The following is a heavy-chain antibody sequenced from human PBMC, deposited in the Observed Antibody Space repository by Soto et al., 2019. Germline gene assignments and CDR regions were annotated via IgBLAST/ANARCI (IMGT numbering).Heavy chain of an antibody. D-gene: IGHD6-19*01. CDR2: ISGSGGGT. CDR3: ALAVAGTGGHWFDP. J-gene: IGHJ5*02. CDR1: GFTFSSYA. V-gene: IGHV3-23*01. Sequence: EVQLLESGGGLVQPGGSLRLSCAASGFTFSSYAMSWVRKAPGKGLEWVSAISGSGGGTYYADSVKGRFTISRDHSKNTLYLQMNSLRAEDTAVYYCALAVAGTGGHWFDPWGQGTLVTVSS.